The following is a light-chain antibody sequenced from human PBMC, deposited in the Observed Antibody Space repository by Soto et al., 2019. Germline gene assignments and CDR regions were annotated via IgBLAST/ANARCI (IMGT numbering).Light chain of an antibody. J-gene: IGKJ1*01. CDR2: DAS. Sequence: DIHMTQSPSSLSVSVGDRVTITCRTSQNINAWLAWYQKRPGQAPKLLIYDASTVKSGVPSRFSGSGSGTEFTFTISSRQPEDAATDYCHCYSLYSPWTFGQGTKLEIK. V-gene: IGKV1-5*01. CDR1: QNINAW. CDR3: HCYSLYSPWT.